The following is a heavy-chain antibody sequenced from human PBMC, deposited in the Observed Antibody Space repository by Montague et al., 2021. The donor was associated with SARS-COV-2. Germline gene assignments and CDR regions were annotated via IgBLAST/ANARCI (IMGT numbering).Heavy chain of an antibody. CDR2: AYYTSKWNN. V-gene: IGHV6-1*01. D-gene: IGHD3-10*01. Sequence: CAISGGSVSSSSATRNWVRQSPSRGLEWLGRAYYTSKWNNDYPLSLRGRVTIHPDMSKNQFSLQLNSVTSEDTAIYYCISGGEGNYNVMEVWDQGTTVTVSS. CDR3: ISGGEGNYNVMEV. CDR1: GGSVSSSSAT. J-gene: IGHJ6*02.